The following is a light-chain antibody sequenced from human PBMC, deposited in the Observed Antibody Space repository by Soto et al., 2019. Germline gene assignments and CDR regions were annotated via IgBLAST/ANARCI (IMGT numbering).Light chain of an antibody. V-gene: IGKV3-11*01. CDR3: QQRSNWPPPIT. Sequence: EIVLTQSPATLSVSPGERATLSCRASQSVSSYLAWYQQKPGQAPRLLIYDASNRATGIPARFSGSGSGTDLTRTISSLEPEAFAVYYCQQRSNWPPPITFGQGTRLENK. CDR1: QSVSSY. J-gene: IGKJ5*01. CDR2: DAS.